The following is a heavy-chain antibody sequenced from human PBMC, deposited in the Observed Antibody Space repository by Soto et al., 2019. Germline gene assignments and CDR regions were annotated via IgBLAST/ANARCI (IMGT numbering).Heavy chain of an antibody. J-gene: IGHJ3*02. V-gene: IGHV1-58*01. CDR2: IVVGSGNT. Sequence: GASVKVSCKASGFTFTSSAVQWVRQARGQSLEWIGWIVVGSGNTNYAQKFQERVTITRDMSTSTAYMELSSLRSEDTAVYYCAADLPVKFWDYGEAFDIWGQGTMVTVSS. D-gene: IGHD4-17*01. CDR3: AADLPVKFWDYGEAFDI. CDR1: GFTFTSSA.